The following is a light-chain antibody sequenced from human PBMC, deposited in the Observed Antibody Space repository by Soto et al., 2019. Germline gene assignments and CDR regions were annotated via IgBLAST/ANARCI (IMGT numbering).Light chain of an antibody. CDR3: EQYGSTSLT. Sequence: EIVLTQSPGTLSLSPGERATLSCRASQSVANNYLAWYQQKPGQAPRFLMYDASSRATGIPDRFSGSGSGTDFTLTISRLEPEDFAVYYCEQYGSTSLTFGGGTKVEIK. J-gene: IGKJ4*01. CDR1: QSVANNY. V-gene: IGKV3-20*01. CDR2: DAS.